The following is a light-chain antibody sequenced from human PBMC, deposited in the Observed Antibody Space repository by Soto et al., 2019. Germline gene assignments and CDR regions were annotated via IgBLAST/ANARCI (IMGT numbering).Light chain of an antibody. CDR2: LEGSGSY. J-gene: IGLJ1*01. Sequence: QPVLTQSSSASASLGSSVKLTCTLSSGYSSYIIAWHQQQPGKAPRYLMKLEGSGSYNKGSGVPDRFSGSSSGADRYLTISNLQSEDEADYYCETWDSNTRVFGTGTQLTVL. CDR1: SGYSSYI. CDR3: ETWDSNTRV. V-gene: IGLV4-60*03.